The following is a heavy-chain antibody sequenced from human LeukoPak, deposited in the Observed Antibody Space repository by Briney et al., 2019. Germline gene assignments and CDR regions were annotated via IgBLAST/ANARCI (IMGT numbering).Heavy chain of an antibody. D-gene: IGHD1-26*01. CDR3: ARDTEWEKNPDYFDY. V-gene: IGHV1-18*01. J-gene: IGHJ4*02. Sequence: ASVKVSCKAFGYIFTNYGISWVRQAPGQGLEWMGWISARNGKTSYAQKVQGRVTMTTDTSATTAYMELRSLRSDDTAVYYCARDTEWEKNPDYFDYWGQGTLVTVSS. CDR1: GYIFTNYG. CDR2: ISARNGKT.